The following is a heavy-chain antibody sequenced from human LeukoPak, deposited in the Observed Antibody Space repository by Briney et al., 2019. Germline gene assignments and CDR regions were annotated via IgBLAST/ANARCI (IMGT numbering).Heavy chain of an antibody. J-gene: IGHJ4*02. CDR1: GGSISSSNW. Sequence: PSGTLSLTCAVSGGSISSSNWWSWVRQPPGKGLEWIGEIYHSGSTYYNPSLKSRVTISVDRSKNQFSMKLSSVTAADTAVYYCARGVGASNHFDYWGQGTLVTVSS. V-gene: IGHV4-4*02. CDR3: ARGVGASNHFDY. CDR2: IYHSGST. D-gene: IGHD1-26*01.